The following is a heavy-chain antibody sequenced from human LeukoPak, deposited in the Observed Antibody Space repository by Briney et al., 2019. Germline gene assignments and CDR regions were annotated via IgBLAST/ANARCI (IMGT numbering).Heavy chain of an antibody. D-gene: IGHD6-13*01. CDR1: GSTFGDYA. Sequence: GGSLRLSCTASGSTFGDYAMSWVRQAPGKGLEWVSAISGSGGSTYYADSVKGRFTISRDNSKNTLYLQMNSLRAEDTAVYYCARAAIAAARIYYYMDVWGKGTTVTVSS. CDR3: ARAAIAAARIYYYMDV. V-gene: IGHV3-23*01. J-gene: IGHJ6*03. CDR2: ISGSGGST.